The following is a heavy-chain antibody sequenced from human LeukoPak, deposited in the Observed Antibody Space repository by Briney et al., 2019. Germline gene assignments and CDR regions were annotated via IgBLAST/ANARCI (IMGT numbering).Heavy chain of an antibody. CDR2: IIPIFGTT. V-gene: IGHV1-69*05. CDR1: GGTFSSYA. CDR3: ARDNSVRDEAWWFNP. Sequence: SVKVSCKASGGTFSSYAISWVRQAPAQGLEWLGGIIPIFGTTTYAQKFQGRVTLTRDMSTSTDYLELSSLRSEDTAVYYCARDNSVRDEAWWFNPWGQGTLVTVSS. J-gene: IGHJ5*02. D-gene: IGHD5-24*01.